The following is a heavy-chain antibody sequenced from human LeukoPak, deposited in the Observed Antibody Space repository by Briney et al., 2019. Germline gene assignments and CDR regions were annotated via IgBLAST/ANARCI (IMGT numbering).Heavy chain of an antibody. D-gene: IGHD6-19*01. CDR3: ARRHYSSGWYGAFDI. CDR1: GGSFGDYH. Sequence: SETLSLTCALSGGSFGDYHWSWIRQPPGKGLEWIGEIHQRGVTNYNPSLKSRVTISVDTSKNQFSLKLSSVTAADTAVYYCARRHYSSGWYGAFDIWGQGTMVTVSS. CDR2: IHQRGVT. V-gene: IGHV4-34*01. J-gene: IGHJ3*02.